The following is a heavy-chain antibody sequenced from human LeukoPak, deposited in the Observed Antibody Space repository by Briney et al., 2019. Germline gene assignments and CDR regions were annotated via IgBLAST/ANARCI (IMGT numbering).Heavy chain of an antibody. CDR2: THYSGTG. V-gene: IGHV4-59*01. D-gene: IGHD3-22*01. Sequence: SETLSLTCAVSGVPIIASYWSWIRQPPGKGLEWIGYTHYSGTGNYNPSLKSRVTISIDTSKNRFSLRLTSVTAADTAVYYCARVRFYDTTGYSTSYYLDYWGQGALVTVSS. CDR3: ARVRFYDTTGYSTSYYLDY. J-gene: IGHJ4*02. CDR1: GVPIIASY.